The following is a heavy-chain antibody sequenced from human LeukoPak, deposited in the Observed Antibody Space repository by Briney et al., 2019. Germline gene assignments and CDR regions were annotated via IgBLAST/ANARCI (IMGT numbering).Heavy chain of an antibody. Sequence: PGGSLRLSCAASGLTFSSSAMSWVRQAPGKGLEWVSAISNNGGYTYYADSVQGRFTISRGNSKSTLCLQMNSLRAEDTAVYYCAKQLGYCSDGSCYFPYWGQGTLVTVSS. CDR2: ISNNGGYT. CDR1: GLTFSSSA. CDR3: AKQLGYCSDGSCYFPY. V-gene: IGHV3-23*01. D-gene: IGHD2-15*01. J-gene: IGHJ4*02.